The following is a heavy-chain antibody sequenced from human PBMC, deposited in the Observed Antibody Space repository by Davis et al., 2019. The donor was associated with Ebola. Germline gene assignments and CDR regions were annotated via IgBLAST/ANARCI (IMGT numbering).Heavy chain of an antibody. CDR3: ARIRGLTTLDYYYAMDV. Sequence: SGPTLVKPTETLTLTCTVSGFSLSNARMGVSWIRQPPGKALEWLAHIFSNDEKSYSTSLKTRVTISKDTSKSQVILIMTNMDPVDTATYYCARIRGLTTLDYYYAMDVWGQGTTVTVSS. D-gene: IGHD4-11*01. J-gene: IGHJ6*02. V-gene: IGHV2-26*01. CDR1: GFSLSNARMG. CDR2: IFSNDEK.